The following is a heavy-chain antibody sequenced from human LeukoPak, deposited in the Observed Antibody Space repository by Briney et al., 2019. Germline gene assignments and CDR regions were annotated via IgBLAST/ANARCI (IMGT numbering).Heavy chain of an antibody. CDR3: ARLWVEGIIVVVPYAFDI. CDR1: GFTFSGYS. CDR2: ISSSSSYI. D-gene: IGHD3-22*01. Sequence: PGGSLRLSCAAFGFTFSGYSMNWVRQAPGKGLEWVSSISSSSSYINYADSVKGRFTISRDNAKNTLYLQMNSLRADDTAVHGCARLWVEGIIVVVPYAFDIWGQGTMVTVSS. J-gene: IGHJ3*02. V-gene: IGHV3-21*01.